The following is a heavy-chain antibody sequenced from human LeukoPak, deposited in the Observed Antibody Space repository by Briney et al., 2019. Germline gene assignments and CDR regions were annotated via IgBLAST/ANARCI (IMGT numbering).Heavy chain of an antibody. D-gene: IGHD3-22*01. CDR1: GFTFSSYG. Sequence: GGSLRLSCAASGFTFSSYGMHWVRQAPGKGLEWVAFIRYDGSNKYYADSVKGRFTTSRDNSKNTLYLQMNSLRAEDTAVYYCAKEYYDSSGYHRGYFDYWGQGTLVTVSS. V-gene: IGHV3-30*02. J-gene: IGHJ4*02. CDR3: AKEYYDSSGYHRGYFDY. CDR2: IRYDGSNK.